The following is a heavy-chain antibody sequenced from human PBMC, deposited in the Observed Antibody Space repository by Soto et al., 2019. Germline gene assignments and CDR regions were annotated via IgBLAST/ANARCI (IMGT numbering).Heavy chain of an antibody. J-gene: IGHJ4*02. V-gene: IGHV3-23*01. D-gene: IGHD3-3*01. Sequence: GGSLRLSCAASGFTFSTYGMSWVRQAPGKGLEWVSAVSASGGSTYYADSVKGRFTISRDNSKNTLYLQMHSLTAEDTAIYYCANAIFGVVPPRWLYWGRGTLVTVSS. CDR2: VSASGGST. CDR1: GFTFSTYG. CDR3: ANAIFGVVPPRWLY.